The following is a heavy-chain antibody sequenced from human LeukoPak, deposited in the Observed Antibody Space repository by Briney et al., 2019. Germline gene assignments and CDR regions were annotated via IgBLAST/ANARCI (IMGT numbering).Heavy chain of an antibody. Sequence: PSETLSLTCTVSGGSISSSSYYWGWIRHPPGKGLEWIGSIYYSGSTYYNTSLKSRVTVSVDPTKNQFSLKLSSVTAADAAVYYCARSTGRVVVVPAAPSFDYWGQGTLVTVSS. CDR2: IYYSGST. CDR3: ARSTGRVVVVPAAPSFDY. CDR1: GGSISSSSYY. D-gene: IGHD2-2*01. J-gene: IGHJ4*02. V-gene: IGHV4-39*01.